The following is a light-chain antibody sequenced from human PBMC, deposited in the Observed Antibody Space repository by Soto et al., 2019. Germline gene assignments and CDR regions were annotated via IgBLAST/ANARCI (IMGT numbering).Light chain of an antibody. CDR3: CSYTTSNTRQIV. V-gene: IGLV2-14*01. CDR2: DVS. CDR1: SSDVGGYNY. J-gene: IGLJ1*01. Sequence: QPASVSGSPGQSITISCTGTSSDVGGYNYVSWYQQHPGKAPKFMIYDVSNRPSGVSNRFSGSKSGNTASLTISGLQAEDEADYYCCSYTTSNTRQIVFGTGTKVTVL.